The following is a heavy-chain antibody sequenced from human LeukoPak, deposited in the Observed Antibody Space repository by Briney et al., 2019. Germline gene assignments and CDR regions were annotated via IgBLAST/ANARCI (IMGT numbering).Heavy chain of an antibody. V-gene: IGHV1-2*02. D-gene: IGHD3-10*01. Sequence: GASVKVSCKASGYTFTRYYMHWVRQDPGQGLEWMGWINPNSGGTNYAQKFQGRVTMTRDTSISTDYMELSRLRSHDTAVYYCAIEGSGIDYGGQGSLVTVS. J-gene: IGHJ4*02. CDR2: INPNSGGT. CDR3: AIEGSGIDY. CDR1: GYTFTRYY.